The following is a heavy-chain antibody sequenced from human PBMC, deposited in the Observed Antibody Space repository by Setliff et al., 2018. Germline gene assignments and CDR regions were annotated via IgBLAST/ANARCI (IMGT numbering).Heavy chain of an antibody. CDR2: INPNSGGT. CDR1: GYTFTGYY. CDR3: ARDTYIGDFWSGYYIQGQFDP. V-gene: IGHV1-2*04. D-gene: IGHD3-3*01. Sequence: ASVKVSCKASGYTFTGYYMHWVRQAPGQGLEWMGWINPNSGGTNYAQKFQGWVTMTRDTSISTAYMELSSLRSEDTAVYYCARDTYIGDFWSGYYIQGQFDPWGQGTLVTVSS. J-gene: IGHJ5*02.